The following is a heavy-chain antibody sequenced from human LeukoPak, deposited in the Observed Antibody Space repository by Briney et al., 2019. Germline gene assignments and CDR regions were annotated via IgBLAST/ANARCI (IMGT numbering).Heavy chain of an antibody. J-gene: IGHJ4*02. D-gene: IGHD3-10*01. CDR2: IYYGGST. CDR3: ARAHYYGSGSRNFDY. Sequence: SETLSLTCTVSGGSISSYYWSWIRQPPGKGLEWIGYIYYGGSTNYNPSLKSRVTISVDTSKNQFSLKLSSVTAADTAVYYCARAHYYGSGSRNFDYWGQGTLVTVSS. CDR1: GGSISSYY. V-gene: IGHV4-59*12.